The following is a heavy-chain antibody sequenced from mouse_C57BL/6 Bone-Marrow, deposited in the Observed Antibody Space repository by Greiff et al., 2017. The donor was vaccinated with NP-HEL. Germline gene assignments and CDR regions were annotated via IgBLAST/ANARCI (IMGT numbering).Heavy chain of an antibody. Sequence: EVQGVESGAELVRPGASVKLSCTASGFNIKDDYMHWVKQRPEQGLEWIGWIDPENGDTEYASKFQGKATITADTSSNTAYLQLSSLTSEDTAVYYCTTAYYSNYVPYYAMDYWGQGTSVTVSS. CDR1: GFNIKDDY. CDR3: TTAYYSNYVPYYAMDY. J-gene: IGHJ4*01. CDR2: IDPENGDT. V-gene: IGHV14-4*01. D-gene: IGHD2-5*01.